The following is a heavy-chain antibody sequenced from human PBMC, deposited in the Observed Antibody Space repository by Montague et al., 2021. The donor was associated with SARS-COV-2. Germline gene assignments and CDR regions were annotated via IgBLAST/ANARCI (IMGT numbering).Heavy chain of an antibody. CDR1: GDSISTYY. D-gene: IGHD3-22*01. CDR3: ARGGATDYYDTSGYVNAFDT. Sequence: SQTLSLTCTVSGDSISTYYWSWIRQPPGKGLEWIGYIYYNGYTNYNPSLKSPVTISVDTSKNQFSLRLSSVTAADTAVYFCARGGATDYYDTSGYVNAFDTWGQGTMVTVSS. V-gene: IGHV4-59*01. J-gene: IGHJ3*02. CDR2: IYYNGYT.